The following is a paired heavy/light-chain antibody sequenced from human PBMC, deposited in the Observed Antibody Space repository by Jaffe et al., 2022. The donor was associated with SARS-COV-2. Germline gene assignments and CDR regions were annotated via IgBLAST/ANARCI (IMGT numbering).Heavy chain of an antibody. J-gene: IGHJ5*02. CDR3: ARGQTVTSLFLSRNMCFDP. CDR1: GGSFSGHY. Sequence: QVQLQQWGAGLLKPSETLSLTCAVYGGSFSGHYWSWIRQPPGKGLEWIGEVNHSGSTNYNPSLKSRVTISVDTSRNQFSLKLSSVTAADTAMYYCARGQTVTSLFLSRNMCFDPWGQGTLVTVSS. V-gene: IGHV4-34*01. D-gene: IGHD4-17*01. CDR2: VNHSGST.
Light chain of an antibody. J-gene: IGLJ3*02. Sequence: QSALTQPRSVSGSPGQSVTISCTGTSSDVGAYNYVSWYKQHPGKAPKLMIYDVNKRPSGVPDRFSGSKSGNTASLTISGLQAEDEADYYCCSHATSYTWVFGGGTKLTVL. CDR2: DVN. V-gene: IGLV2-11*01. CDR3: CSHATSYTWV. CDR1: SSDVGAYNY.